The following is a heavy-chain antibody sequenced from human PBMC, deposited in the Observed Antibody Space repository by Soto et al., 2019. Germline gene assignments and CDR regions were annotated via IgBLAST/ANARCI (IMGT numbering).Heavy chain of an antibody. CDR1: GFSFSDFT. CDR3: AKIARPSPTSGTLDS. CDR2: ISGTGLSR. V-gene: IGHV3-23*01. Sequence: EVQLLESGGGLVRPGGSLRVSCVASGFSFSDFTMNWVRQAPGKGLEWVASISGTGLSRYYADSVKGRFTASRDNSKKTVNLQMNTLRTEDTAIYFCAKIARPSPTSGTLDSWGQGTLVTVSS. J-gene: IGHJ4*02. D-gene: IGHD6-25*01.